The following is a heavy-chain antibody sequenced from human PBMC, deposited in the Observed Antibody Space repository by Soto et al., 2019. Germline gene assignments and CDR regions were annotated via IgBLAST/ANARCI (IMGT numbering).Heavy chain of an antibody. D-gene: IGHD3-10*01. Sequence: QVQLVESGGGVVQPGRSLRLSCAASGFTFSAHVMHWVRQAPGKGLEWVAVIWYDGSNKYYADSVKGRFTISRDNSKNTLYLQMNSLRAEDTAVYYCARGGRDRGVTDYWGQGTLVTVSS. V-gene: IGHV3-33*01. CDR3: ARGGRDRGVTDY. CDR2: IWYDGSNK. CDR1: GFTFSAHV. J-gene: IGHJ4*02.